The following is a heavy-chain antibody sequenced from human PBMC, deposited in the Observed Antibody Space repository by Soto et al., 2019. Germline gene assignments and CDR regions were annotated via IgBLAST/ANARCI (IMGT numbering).Heavy chain of an antibody. CDR3: AKDVSSGWYFDL. D-gene: IGHD6-19*01. CDR2: ISYDGSNK. CDR1: GFTFSSYG. V-gene: IGHV3-30*18. Sequence: QVQLVESGGGVVQPGRSLRLSCAASGFTFSSYGMHWVRQAPGEGLEWVAVISYDGSNKYYADSVKVRFTISRDNSKNTLYMQMNSLRAEDTAVYYCAKDVSSGWYFDLWGRGTLVTVSS. J-gene: IGHJ2*01.